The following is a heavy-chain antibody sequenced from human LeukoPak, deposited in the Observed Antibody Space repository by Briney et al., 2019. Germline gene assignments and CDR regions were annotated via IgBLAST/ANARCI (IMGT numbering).Heavy chain of an antibody. J-gene: IGHJ4*02. Sequence: GGSLRLSCAASGFTVSSNYMNWFRQAPAKGLEGVSIIYSGGSTYYADSVKGRFTISRDNSKNTLYLQMNSLRVEDTAVYYCARTDYSHFDYWGQGTLVAVSS. V-gene: IGHV3-66*02. CDR3: ARTDYSHFDY. D-gene: IGHD3-16*01. CDR2: IYSGGST. CDR1: GFTVSSNY.